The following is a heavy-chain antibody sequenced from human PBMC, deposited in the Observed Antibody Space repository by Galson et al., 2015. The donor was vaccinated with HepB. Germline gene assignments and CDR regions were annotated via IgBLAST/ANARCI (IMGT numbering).Heavy chain of an antibody. V-gene: IGHV7-4-1*02. CDR2: INTNTGTP. D-gene: IGHD3/OR15-3a*01. CDR1: GYTFTSYG. J-gene: IGHJ6*02. Sequence: SVKVSCKASGYTFTSYGISWVRQAPGQGLEWMGGINTNTGTPTYAQGFTGRFVFSLDTSVSTAYLQISSLKTEDTAVYYCARVTSIYDFSSRAYSYYYYGMDDCGQGTPVTLSS. CDR3: ARVTSIYDFSSRAYSYYYYGMDD.